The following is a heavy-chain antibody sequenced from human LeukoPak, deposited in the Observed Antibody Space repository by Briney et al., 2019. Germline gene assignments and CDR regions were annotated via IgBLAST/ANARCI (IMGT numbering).Heavy chain of an antibody. J-gene: IGHJ4*02. Sequence: PGGSLRLSCAASGFTFSSYAMSWVRQAPGKGLEWVPAISGSGGSTYYADSVKGRFTISRDNSKNTLYLQMNSLRAEDTAVYYCAKDMSFGMSAGGTDYWGQGTLVTVSS. CDR2: ISGSGGST. V-gene: IGHV3-23*01. CDR1: GFTFSSYA. CDR3: AKDMSFGMSAGGTDY. D-gene: IGHD6-13*01.